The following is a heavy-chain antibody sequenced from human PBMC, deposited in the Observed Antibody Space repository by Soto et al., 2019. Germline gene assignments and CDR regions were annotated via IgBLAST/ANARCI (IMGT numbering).Heavy chain of an antibody. CDR3: ARDPVGAYYFDA. V-gene: IGHV5-51*01. CDR2: IYPSDSDT. D-gene: IGHD4-17*01. Sequence: GESLKISCKGSGYSFTSYWIGWVRQMPGKGLEWMGIIYPSDSDTRYNPSFQGQVTISVDKSVNTAYLQWNTLKASDTAMYYCARDPVGAYYFDAWGQGTLVTVSS. J-gene: IGHJ4*02. CDR1: GYSFTSYW.